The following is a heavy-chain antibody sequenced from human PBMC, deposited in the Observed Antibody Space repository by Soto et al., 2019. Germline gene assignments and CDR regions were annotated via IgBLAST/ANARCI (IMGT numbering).Heavy chain of an antibody. Sequence: ASVKVSCKASGYTFTSYYMHWVRQAPGQGLEWMGIINPSGGSTSYAQKFQGRVTMTRDTSTSTVYMELSSLRSEDTAVYYCARDPSSIAARPPYYYGMDVWGQGTTVTVS. CDR2: INPSGGST. V-gene: IGHV1-46*01. D-gene: IGHD6-6*01. CDR3: ARDPSSIAARPPYYYGMDV. CDR1: GYTFTSYY. J-gene: IGHJ6*02.